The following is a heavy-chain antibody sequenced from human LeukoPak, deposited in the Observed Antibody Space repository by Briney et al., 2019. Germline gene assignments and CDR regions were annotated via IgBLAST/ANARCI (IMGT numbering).Heavy chain of an antibody. CDR3: ARAHDYGDHPDAFDI. CDR1: GYTFTNYH. Sequence: GASVKVSCKASGYTFTNYHINWVRQAPGQGLEWMGWISAYNGNTNYAQNLQGRVTMTTNTSTSTAYMELRSLRSDDTAVYYCARAHDYGDHPDAFDIWGQGTMVTVSS. CDR2: ISAYNGNT. J-gene: IGHJ3*02. V-gene: IGHV1-18*01. D-gene: IGHD4-17*01.